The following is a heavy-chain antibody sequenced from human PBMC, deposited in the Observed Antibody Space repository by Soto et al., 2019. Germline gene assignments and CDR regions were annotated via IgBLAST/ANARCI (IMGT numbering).Heavy chain of an antibody. J-gene: IGHJ3*02. Sequence: QVQLVQSGAEVKKPGASVKVSCKASGYTFTSYAMHWVRQAPGQRLEWMGWINAGNGNTKYSQKFQGRVTITRDTSASTAYMELSSLRSEDTAVYYCARDGTILGDAFEIWGQGTMVTVSS. V-gene: IGHV1-3*01. CDR2: INAGNGNT. CDR1: GYTFTSYA. CDR3: ARDGTILGDAFEI. D-gene: IGHD3-3*01.